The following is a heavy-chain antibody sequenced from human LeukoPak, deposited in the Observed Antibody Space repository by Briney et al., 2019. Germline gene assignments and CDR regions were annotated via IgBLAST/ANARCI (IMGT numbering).Heavy chain of an antibody. CDR2: ISSSSSTI. CDR3: ARGRVITMVRGVLVY. D-gene: IGHD3-10*01. CDR1: GFTFSSYS. Sequence: PGGSLRLSCAASGFTFSSYSMNWVRQAPGKGLQWVSYISSSSSTIYYADSVKGRFTISRDNAKNSLYLQVNGLRAEDTAVYYCARGRVITMVRGVLVYWGQGTLVTVSS. J-gene: IGHJ4*02. V-gene: IGHV3-48*01.